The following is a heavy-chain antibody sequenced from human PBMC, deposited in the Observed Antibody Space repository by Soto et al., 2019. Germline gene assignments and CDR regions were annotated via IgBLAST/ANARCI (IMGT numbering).Heavy chain of an antibody. CDR2: IYYSGST. V-gene: IGHV4-59*01. D-gene: IGHD3-3*01. CDR3: ARDPRPYYDFWSGAAGYYGMDV. J-gene: IGHJ6*02. Sequence: QVQLQESGPGLVKPSETLSLTCTVSGGSISSYYWSWIRQPPGKGLEWIGYIYYSGSTNYNPSLRSRATIQVDTSKNQFSLKLSSVTAADTAVYYCARDPRPYYDFWSGAAGYYGMDVWGQGTTVTVSS. CDR1: GGSISSYY.